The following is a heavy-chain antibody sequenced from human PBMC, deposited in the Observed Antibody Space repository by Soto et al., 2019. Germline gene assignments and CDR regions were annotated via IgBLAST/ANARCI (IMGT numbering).Heavy chain of an antibody. D-gene: IGHD3-10*01. Sequence: GSLRLSCAASGFTFSSYGMHWVRQAPGKGLEWVAVIWYDGSNKYYADSVKGRFTISRDNSKNTLYLQMNSLRAEDTAVYYCARAGGSYYYYFLDFWGKGTTVIGSS. CDR1: GFTFSSYG. CDR2: IWYDGSNK. CDR3: ARAGGSYYYYFLDF. V-gene: IGHV3-33*01. J-gene: IGHJ6*03.